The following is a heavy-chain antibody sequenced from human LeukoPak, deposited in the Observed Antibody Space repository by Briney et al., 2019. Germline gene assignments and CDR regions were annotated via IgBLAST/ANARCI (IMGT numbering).Heavy chain of an antibody. CDR2: IYYSGST. CDR1: GGSFSGYY. V-gene: IGHV4-59*01. Sequence: PSETLSLTCAVYGGSFSGYYWSWIRQPPGKGLEWIGYIYYSGSTNYNPSLKSRVTISVDTSKNQFSLKLSSVTAADTAVYYCARGGRYNWNDARPWYYYYMDVWGKGTTVTVSS. CDR3: ARGGRYNWNDARPWYYYYMDV. J-gene: IGHJ6*03. D-gene: IGHD1-1*01.